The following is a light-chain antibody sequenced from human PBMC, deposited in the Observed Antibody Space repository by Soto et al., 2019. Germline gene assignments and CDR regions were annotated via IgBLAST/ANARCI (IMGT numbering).Light chain of an antibody. CDR2: AAF. CDR3: QQTSSAPWT. Sequence: IQMTQSPSSLSASVGDRVTITCRASQSITSYLNWYQQRPGKAPNLLIYAAFSLQSGVPSRFSGSGSGTDFTLTISSLQPEDFATYYCQQTSSAPWTFGQGTKVEIK. CDR1: QSITSY. V-gene: IGKV1-39*01. J-gene: IGKJ1*01.